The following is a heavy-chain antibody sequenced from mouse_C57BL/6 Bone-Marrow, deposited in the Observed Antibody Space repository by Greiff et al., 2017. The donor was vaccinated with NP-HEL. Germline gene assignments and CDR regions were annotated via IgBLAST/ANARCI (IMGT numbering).Heavy chain of an antibody. Sequence: QVQLQQPGAELVKPGASVKLSCKASGYTFTSYWMQWVKQRPGQGLEWIGVIDPSDSYTNYNQKFKGKATLTVDTSSSTAYMQLSSLTSEDSAVYYCARNSYYAMDYWGQGTSVTVSS. CDR2: IDPSDSYT. V-gene: IGHV1-50*01. J-gene: IGHJ4*01. CDR1: GYTFTSYW. CDR3: ARNSYYAMDY.